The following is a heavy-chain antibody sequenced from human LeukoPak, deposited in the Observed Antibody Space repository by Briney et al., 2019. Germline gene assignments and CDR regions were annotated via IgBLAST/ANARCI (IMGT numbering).Heavy chain of an antibody. CDR1: GYTFTTYY. D-gene: IGHD6-19*01. CDR2: INPSGGRT. Sequence: ASVTVSFKASGYTFTTYYMHWVRQAPGQGLEWMGVINPSGGRTSYAQKFQGRVTMTRDTSTSTVYMELSSLRSEDTAVYYCASKDSSGWYEEDWGQGTLVTVSS. J-gene: IGHJ4*02. V-gene: IGHV1-46*01. CDR3: ASKDSSGWYEED.